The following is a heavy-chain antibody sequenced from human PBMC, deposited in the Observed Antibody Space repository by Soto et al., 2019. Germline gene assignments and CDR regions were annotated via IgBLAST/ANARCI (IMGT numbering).Heavy chain of an antibody. D-gene: IGHD3-22*01. J-gene: IGHJ4*02. CDR2: IWYDGSNK. CDR3: ARDMYYYDSSGTEVLDY. V-gene: IGHV3-33*01. CDR1: GFTFSSYG. Sequence: GGSLRLSCAASGFTFSSYGMHWVRQAPGKGLEWVAVIWYDGSNKYYADSVKGRFTISRDNSKNTLYLQMNSLRAEDTAVYYCARDMYYYDSSGTEVLDYWGQGTLVTVSS.